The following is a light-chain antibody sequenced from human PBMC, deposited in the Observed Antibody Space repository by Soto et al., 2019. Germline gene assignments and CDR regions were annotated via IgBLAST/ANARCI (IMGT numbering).Light chain of an antibody. CDR2: GAS. CDR3: QQYGSSPLT. Sequence: EIVMTQSPATLSVSPGERATLSCRASQSISSNLAWYQQKPGQAPRLLIYGASTRATGIPARFSGSGSGTEFTLTISSLQSEDFAVYYCQQYGSSPLTLGGGTKVDIK. CDR1: QSISSN. J-gene: IGKJ4*01. V-gene: IGKV3-15*01.